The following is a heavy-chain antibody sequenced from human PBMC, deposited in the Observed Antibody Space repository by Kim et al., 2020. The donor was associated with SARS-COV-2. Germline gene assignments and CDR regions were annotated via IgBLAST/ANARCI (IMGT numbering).Heavy chain of an antibody. CDR2: ISSSSSYI. J-gene: IGHJ4*02. CDR3: AREADDSSGYYGVMWDY. Sequence: GGSLRLSCAASGFTFSSYSMNWVRQAPGKGLEWVSSISSSSSYIYYADSVKGRFTISRDNAKNSLYLQMNSLRAEDTAVYYCAREADDSSGYYGVMWDYWGQGTLVTVSS. V-gene: IGHV3-21*01. CDR1: GFTFSSYS. D-gene: IGHD3-22*01.